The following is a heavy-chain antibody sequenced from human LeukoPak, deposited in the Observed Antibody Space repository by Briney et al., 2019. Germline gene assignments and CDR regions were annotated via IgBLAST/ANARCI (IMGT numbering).Heavy chain of an antibody. CDR3: ARRGGGNTGGFYFDY. V-gene: IGHV5-51*01. CDR1: GYSFISYW. J-gene: IGHJ4*02. Sequence: GESLKISCKGSGYSFISYWIGWVRQMPGKGLEWMGLMYPGDSDTRYSPSFEGQVTISADKSISTAYLEWSSLKASDTAIYYCARRGGGNTGGFYFDYWGQGSLVTVSS. D-gene: IGHD5-18*01. CDR2: MYPGDSDT.